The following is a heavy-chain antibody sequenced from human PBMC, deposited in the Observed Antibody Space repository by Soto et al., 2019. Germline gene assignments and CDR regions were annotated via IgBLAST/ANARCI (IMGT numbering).Heavy chain of an antibody. CDR1: GFIFSEYV. D-gene: IGHD3-22*01. Sequence: GGSVRLSCEASGFIFSEYVMTWVRQAPGKGLEWVSAISGSTRNTYHADSVLGRFTISRDNSKSTMYLHMNSLRAEDTAVYFCAKAPDYDSSGYYSDSWGPGTLLTV. CDR2: ISGSTRNT. J-gene: IGHJ4*02. V-gene: IGHV3-23*01. CDR3: AKAPDYDSSGYYSDS.